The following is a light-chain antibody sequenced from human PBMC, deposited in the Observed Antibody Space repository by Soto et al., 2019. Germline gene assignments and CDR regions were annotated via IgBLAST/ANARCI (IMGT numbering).Light chain of an antibody. V-gene: IGLV7-46*01. CDR3: LLSYSGAHVV. J-gene: IGLJ2*01. Sequence: QAVVTQEPSLTVSPGGTVTLTCGSSTGAVTSGHYPYWFQQKPGQAPRTLIYDTSNKHSWTPSRFSGSLLGGKAALTRSGAQPEDEAEYYCLLSYSGAHVVFGGGTKLTVL. CDR2: DTS. CDR1: TGAVTSGHY.